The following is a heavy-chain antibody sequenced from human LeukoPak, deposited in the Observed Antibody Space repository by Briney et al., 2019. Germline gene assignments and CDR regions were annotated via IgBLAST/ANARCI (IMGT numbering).Heavy chain of an antibody. CDR2: ISGSGGST. V-gene: IGHV3-23*01. J-gene: IGHJ5*02. CDR1: GFTFSSYA. Sequence: PGGSLRLSCAASGFTFSSYAMSWVRQAPGKGLEWVSAISGSGGSTYYADSVKGRFTISRDNSKNTLYLQMNSLRAEETAVYYCAKGRCSSTTCHGPNWFDPWGQGTLVTVSS. CDR3: AKGRCSSTTCHGPNWFDP. D-gene: IGHD2-2*01.